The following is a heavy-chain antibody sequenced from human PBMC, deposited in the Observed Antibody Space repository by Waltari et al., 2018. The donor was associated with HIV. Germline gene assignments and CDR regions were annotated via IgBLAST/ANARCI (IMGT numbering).Heavy chain of an antibody. CDR2: ISGSGDST. CDR3: VKEHQYSHAWYSYYGMDV. J-gene: IGHJ6*02. D-gene: IGHD6-6*01. V-gene: IGHV3-23*01. Sequence: EVQLLEFGGPLVQPGGFLRPLCDASGFPFSQPATNCVHRAPGKGLEWVSAISGSGDSTYYADSVKGRFTISRDNSKNTLYLQMNSLRAEDTAVYFCVKEHQYSHAWYSYYGMDVWGQGTTVTVSS. CDR1: GFPFSQPA.